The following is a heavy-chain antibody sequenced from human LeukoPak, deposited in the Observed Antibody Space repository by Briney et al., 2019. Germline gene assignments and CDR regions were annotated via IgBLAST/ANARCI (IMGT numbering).Heavy chain of an antibody. CDR3: ARELGALAAAGTEGYFDY. Sequence: GSLRLSCAASGFTFTSYWISWVRQAPGEGLEWVANIKQDGSEKYYVDSVKGRFTISRDNAKNSLYLQMNSLRAEDTAVYYCARELGALAAAGTEGYFDYWGQGTLVTVSS. CDR2: IKQDGSEK. J-gene: IGHJ4*02. CDR1: GFTFTSYW. V-gene: IGHV3-7*01. D-gene: IGHD6-13*01.